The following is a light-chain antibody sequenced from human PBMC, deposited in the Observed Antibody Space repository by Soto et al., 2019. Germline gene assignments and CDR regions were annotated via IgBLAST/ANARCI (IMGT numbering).Light chain of an antibody. CDR3: QQYNNWPRT. CDR2: GAS. Sequence: EIVITQSPSTLSVSPGERATLSCRASQSVSSNLAWYQQKPGQAPRLLIYGASTSATGIPARFSGSGSGTEFTLTISSLQSEDFAVYFCQQYNNWPRTFGQGTKVDIK. V-gene: IGKV3-15*01. CDR1: QSVSSN. J-gene: IGKJ1*01.